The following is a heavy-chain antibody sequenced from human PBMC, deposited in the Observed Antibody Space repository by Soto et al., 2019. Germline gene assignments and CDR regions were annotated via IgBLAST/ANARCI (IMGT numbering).Heavy chain of an antibody. CDR3: ARDGSIAAGTYYYYGMDV. CDR1: GGTFSSYT. CDR2: IIPILGIA. Sequence: GASVKVSCKASGGTFSSYTISWVRQAPGQGLEWMGRIIPILGIANYAQKFQGRVTITADKSTSTAYMELSSLRSEDTAVYYCARDGSIAAGTYYYYGMDVWGQGTTVTVSS. D-gene: IGHD6-13*01. J-gene: IGHJ6*02. V-gene: IGHV1-69*04.